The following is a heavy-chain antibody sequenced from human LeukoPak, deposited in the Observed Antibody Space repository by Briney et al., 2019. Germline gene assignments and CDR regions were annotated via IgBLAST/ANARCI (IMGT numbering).Heavy chain of an antibody. CDR1: GFTFSSYV. J-gene: IGHJ4*02. V-gene: IGHV3-30*02. CDR2: IRYDGSSK. D-gene: IGHD4-17*01. Sequence: PGGSLRLSCAASGFTFSSYVMHWVRQAPGKGLDWVAFIRYDGSSKYYPDSVKGRFTISRDNSKNTLYLQMNSLRAEDTAMYYCAKDLLHGVDYWGQGTLVTVSS. CDR3: AKDLLHGVDY.